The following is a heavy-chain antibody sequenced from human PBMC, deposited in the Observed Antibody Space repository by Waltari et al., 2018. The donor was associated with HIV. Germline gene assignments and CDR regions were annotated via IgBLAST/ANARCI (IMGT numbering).Heavy chain of an antibody. CDR1: GDSVSSNSAA. CDR2: TYYRSKWYN. J-gene: IGHJ5*02. V-gene: IGHV6-1*01. CDR3: ARDGREDDYGGNPWFDP. Sequence: QVQLQQSGPGLVKPSQTLSLTCAISGDSVSSNSAAWNWIRQSPSRGLEWLGRTYYRSKWYNDYAVSVKSRITINPDTSKNQFSLQLNSVTPEDTAVYYCARDGREDDYGGNPWFDPWGQGTLVTVSS. D-gene: IGHD4-17*01.